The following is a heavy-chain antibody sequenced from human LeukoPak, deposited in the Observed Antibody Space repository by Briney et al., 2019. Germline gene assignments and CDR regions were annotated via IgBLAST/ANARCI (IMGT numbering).Heavy chain of an antibody. V-gene: IGHV3-48*01. J-gene: IGHJ4*02. Sequence: PGGSLGLSCAASGFTFGDHIMNWVRQLPEKRLEWVAYVSGSGSTVYYADSVKGRFTVSRDNGKSSLYLQMNSLRVEDTALYYCVRQFASWGQGTLVTVSS. CDR2: VSGSGSTV. CDR3: VRQFAS. CDR1: GFTFGDHI.